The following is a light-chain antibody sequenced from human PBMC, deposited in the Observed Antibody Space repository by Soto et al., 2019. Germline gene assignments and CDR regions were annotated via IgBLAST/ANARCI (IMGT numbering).Light chain of an antibody. CDR3: QQSSNWPPWT. Sequence: ETVVTQSPATLSGSAGERSTVSCNTSQSVGTSLAWFQQKPGQAPRLLIYDASVTATGIPARSSGSGSGTDFKLTLSRLQPEDIAMYYCQQSSNWPPWTFGRGTKVDIK. CDR2: DAS. J-gene: IGKJ1*01. V-gene: IGKV3-11*01. CDR1: QSVGTS.